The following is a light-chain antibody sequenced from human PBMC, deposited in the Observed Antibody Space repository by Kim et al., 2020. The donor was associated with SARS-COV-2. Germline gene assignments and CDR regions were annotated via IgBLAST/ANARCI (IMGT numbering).Light chain of an antibody. V-gene: IGLV3-1*01. CDR3: QAWDCSQVV. CDR1: KLGDKY. J-gene: IGLJ2*01. CDR2: QDS. Sequence: SFELTQPPSVSVSPGQTASITCSGDKLGDKYACWYQQKPGQSPVLVIYQDSKRPSGIPERFSGSNSGHTATLTISGTQAMDEADYYCQAWDCSQVVFGGG.